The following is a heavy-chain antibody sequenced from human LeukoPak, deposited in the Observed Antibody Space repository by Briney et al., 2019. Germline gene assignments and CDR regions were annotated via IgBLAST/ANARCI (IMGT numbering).Heavy chain of an antibody. CDR1: GGSISSGGYY. D-gene: IGHD6-6*01. J-gene: IGHJ6*03. CDR3: ARGYAGIAARPLYYYMDV. V-gene: IGHV4-39*07. Sequence: SETLSLTCTVSGGSISSGGYYWSWIRQPPGKGLEWIGEINHSGSTNYNPSLKSRVTISVDTSKNQFSLKLSSVTAADTAVYYCARGYAGIAARPLYYYMDVWGKGTTVTVSS. CDR2: INHSGST.